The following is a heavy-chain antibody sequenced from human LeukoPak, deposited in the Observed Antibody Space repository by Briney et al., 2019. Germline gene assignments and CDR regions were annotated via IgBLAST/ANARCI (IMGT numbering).Heavy chain of an antibody. V-gene: IGHV1-58*02. D-gene: IGHD3-22*01. CDR1: GFTFTSSA. Sequence: SVKVSCKASGFTFTSSAMQWVRQARGQRLEWIGWIVVGSGNTNYAQKFQERVTITRDMSTSTAYMELSSLRSEDTAVYYCARDQTHDSSGYYDYWGQGTLVTVSS. CDR3: ARDQTHDSSGYYDY. J-gene: IGHJ4*02. CDR2: IVVGSGNT.